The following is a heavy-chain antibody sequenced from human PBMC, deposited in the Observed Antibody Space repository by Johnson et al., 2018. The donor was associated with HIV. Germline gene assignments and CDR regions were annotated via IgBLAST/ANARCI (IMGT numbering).Heavy chain of an antibody. V-gene: IGHV3-30*02. J-gene: IGHJ3*02. CDR2: IRYDGTKK. CDR3: AKADDLEDTSGYLSAFDI. D-gene: IGHD3-22*01. CDR1: GFSFGSYG. Sequence: QVQLVESGGGVVQPGGSLRLSCAASGFSFGSYGMHWVRQAPGKGLEWVAFIRYDGTKKYYADSVKGRFTISRDNSNNMLYLQMASLRAEDTAAYYCAKADDLEDTSGYLSAFDIWGQGTMVTVSS.